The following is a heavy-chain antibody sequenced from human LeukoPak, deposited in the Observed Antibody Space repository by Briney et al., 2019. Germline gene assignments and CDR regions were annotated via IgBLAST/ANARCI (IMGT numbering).Heavy chain of an antibody. CDR1: GFTISSYA. CDR3: AKVSGSGSYYKRPYYFDY. Sequence: GGSLRLSCAASGFTISSYAMSWVRQAPGKGLEWVSAISGSGGSTYYADSVKGRFTISRDNSENTLYLQMNSLRAEDTAVYYCAKVSGSGSYYKRPYYFDYWGQGTLVTVSS. D-gene: IGHD3-10*01. CDR2: ISGSGGST. J-gene: IGHJ4*02. V-gene: IGHV3-23*01.